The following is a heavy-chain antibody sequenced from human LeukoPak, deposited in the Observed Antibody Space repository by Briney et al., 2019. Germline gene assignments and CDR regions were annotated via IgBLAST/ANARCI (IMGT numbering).Heavy chain of an antibody. CDR1: GGSISSSSHF. Sequence: SQTLSLTCTASGGSISSSSHFWGWIRQPPGKGLQWIGSIYYSGNTYYTPSLKSRVTISVDTSKNQFSLRLSSVTAADTAVFYCARHENIVLVPTAHAFDYWGQGTLVTVSS. D-gene: IGHD2-2*01. CDR2: IYYSGNT. V-gene: IGHV4-39*01. CDR3: ARHENIVLVPTAHAFDY. J-gene: IGHJ4*02.